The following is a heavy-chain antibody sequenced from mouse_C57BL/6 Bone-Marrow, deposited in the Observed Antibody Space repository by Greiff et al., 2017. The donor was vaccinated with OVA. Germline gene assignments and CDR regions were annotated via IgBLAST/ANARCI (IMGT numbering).Heavy chain of an antibody. CDR1: GFNIKDDY. Sequence: VQLQQSGAELVRPGASVKLSCTASGFNIKDDYMHWVKQRPEQGLEWIGWIDPENGDTEYASKFQGKATITADTSSNTAYLQLSSLTSEDTAVDYCTTEGSPFAYWRQGTLVTVSA. CDR3: TTEGSPFAY. J-gene: IGHJ3*01. V-gene: IGHV14-4*01. CDR2: IDPENGDT.